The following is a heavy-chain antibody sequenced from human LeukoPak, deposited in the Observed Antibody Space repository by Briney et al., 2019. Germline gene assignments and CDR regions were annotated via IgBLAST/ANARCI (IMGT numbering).Heavy chain of an antibody. CDR1: GGTFTSYG. J-gene: IGHJ2*01. CDR2: ISAYNGNT. CDR3: ARRNYYGSGSYSLSWYFDL. Sequence: ASVKVSCKASGGTFTSYGISWVRQAPGQGLEWMGWISAYNGNTNYAQKLQGRVTMTTDTSTSTAYMELRSLRSDDTAVYYCARRNYYGSGSYSLSWYFDLWGRGTLVTVSS. D-gene: IGHD3-10*01. V-gene: IGHV1-18*01.